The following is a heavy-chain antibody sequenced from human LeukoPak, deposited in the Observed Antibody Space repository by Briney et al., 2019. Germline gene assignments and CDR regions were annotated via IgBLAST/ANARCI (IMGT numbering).Heavy chain of an antibody. CDR2: INPNSGGT. CDR1: GYTFSGHY. D-gene: IGHD3-10*01. Sequence: ASVKLSCKGSGYTFSGHYMHWMRQAPGQGLEWMGRINPNSGGTNYAQKFQGRVTMTRDTSISTAYVELSSLRSDDTAVFYCARGTPGMVRGLIPDYWGEGTLVTVSS. V-gene: IGHV1-2*02. J-gene: IGHJ4*02. CDR3: ARGTPGMVRGLIPDY.